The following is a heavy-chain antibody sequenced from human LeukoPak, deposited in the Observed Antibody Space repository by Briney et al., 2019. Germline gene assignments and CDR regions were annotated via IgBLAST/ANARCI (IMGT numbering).Heavy chain of an antibody. CDR3: TQRDY. Sequence: GGSLRLSCAASGFTLSGFPMHWGRQAAGKGLEGVGSIRSKGSSYAPAYAASVQGRFTISRDDSKNTAYLQMNSLKTEDTAVYYCTQRDYWGQGTLVTLSS. V-gene: IGHV3-73*01. CDR2: IRSKGSSYAP. J-gene: IGHJ4*02. CDR1: GFTLSGFP.